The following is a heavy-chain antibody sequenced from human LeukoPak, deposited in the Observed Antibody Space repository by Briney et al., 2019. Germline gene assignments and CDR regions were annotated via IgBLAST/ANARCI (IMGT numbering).Heavy chain of an antibody. D-gene: IGHD5-18*01. J-gene: IGHJ4*02. V-gene: IGHV3-30-3*01. Sequence: PGGSLRLSCAASGFTFSSYAMHWARQAPGKGLEWVAVISYDGSNKYYADSVKGRFTISRDNSKNTLYLQMNSLRAEDTAVYYCAREGIQLWCLDYWGQGTLVTVSS. CDR3: AREGIQLWCLDY. CDR1: GFTFSSYA. CDR2: ISYDGSNK.